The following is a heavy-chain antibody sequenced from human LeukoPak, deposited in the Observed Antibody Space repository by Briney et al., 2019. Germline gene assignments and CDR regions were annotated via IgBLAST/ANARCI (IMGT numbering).Heavy chain of an antibody. CDR2: IYNSGST. D-gene: IGHD6-13*01. J-gene: IGHJ4*02. CDR1: GGSFSGYY. Sequence: SETLSLTCAVYGGSFSGYYWSWIRQPAGKGLEWIGHIYNSGSTNYNPSLKGRVTMSVATSKNQFSLHLSSVTAADTAVYYCARSAFLVTAPGLYYFDYWGQGTLVAVSS. CDR3: ARSAFLVTAPGLYYFDY. V-gene: IGHV4-59*10.